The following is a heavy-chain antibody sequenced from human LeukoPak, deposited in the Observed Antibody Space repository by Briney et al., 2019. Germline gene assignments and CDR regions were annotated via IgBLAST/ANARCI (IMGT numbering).Heavy chain of an antibody. J-gene: IGHJ4*02. D-gene: IGHD6-13*01. CDR3: ARLLGGYSSSWYRFDY. V-gene: IGHV2-70*04. CDR2: IDWDDDK. Sequence: SGPALVKPTQTLTLTSTFSGFSLSTSGMRVSWIRQPPGKAQEWLARIDWDDDKFYSTSLKTRLTISKDTSKNQVVLTMTNMDPVDTATYYCARLLGGYSSSWYRFDYWGQGTLVTVSS. CDR1: GFSLSTSGMR.